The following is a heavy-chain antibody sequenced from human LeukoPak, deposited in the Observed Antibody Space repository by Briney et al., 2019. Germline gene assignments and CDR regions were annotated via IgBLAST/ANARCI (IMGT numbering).Heavy chain of an antibody. V-gene: IGHV1-2*04. CDR3: ARDRRFGELENAFDI. D-gene: IGHD3-10*01. J-gene: IGHJ3*02. Sequence: ASVKVSCKASGCTFTSYDIRWVRQATGQGLEWMGWMNPNSGNTDYAQKFQGWVTMTRDTSISTAYMELSRLRSDDTAVYYCARDRRFGELENAFDIWGQGTMVTVSS. CDR2: MNPNSGNT. CDR1: GCTFTSYD.